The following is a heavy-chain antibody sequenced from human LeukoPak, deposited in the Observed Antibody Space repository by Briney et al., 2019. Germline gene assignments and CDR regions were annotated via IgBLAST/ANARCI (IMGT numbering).Heavy chain of an antibody. Sequence: PSETLSLTCAVYGGSFSGYYWSWIRQPPGKGLEWIGEINHSGSTNYNPSLKSRVTISVDRSKNQFSLKLSSVTAADTAVYYCARVPMVRGVNYYYGMDVWGQGTTVTVSS. D-gene: IGHD3-10*01. V-gene: IGHV4-34*01. J-gene: IGHJ6*02. CDR3: ARVPMVRGVNYYYGMDV. CDR1: GGSFSGYY. CDR2: INHSGST.